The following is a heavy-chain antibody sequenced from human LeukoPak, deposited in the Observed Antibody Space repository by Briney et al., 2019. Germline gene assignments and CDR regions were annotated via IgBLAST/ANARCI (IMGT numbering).Heavy chain of an antibody. J-gene: IGHJ4*02. V-gene: IGHV4-4*07. CDR1: GASISSYY. CDR2: IYTSGST. D-gene: IGHD2-8*01. Sequence: SETLSLTCTVSGASISSYYWSWIRQPAGKGLEWIGRIYTSGSTSYNPSLKSRVTMSVDTSKNQFSLKLSSVTAADTAVYYCAREREDIKLMLYAYYFDYWGQGTLVTVSS. CDR3: AREREDIKLMLYAYYFDY.